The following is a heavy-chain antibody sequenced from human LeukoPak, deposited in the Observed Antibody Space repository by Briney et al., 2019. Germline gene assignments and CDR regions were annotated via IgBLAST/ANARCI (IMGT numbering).Heavy chain of an antibody. Sequence: GGPLSLPCEASGFPFSDYDMNGAPQATGKVLEWDSAIGTAGDTYYTGSVKGRFTISRENAKNSLYLQMNSLRAGDTAVYYCARVAKERVGGVYYFDYWGQGTLVTVSS. D-gene: IGHD1-1*01. CDR3: ARVAKERVGGVYYFDY. CDR2: IGTAGDT. J-gene: IGHJ4*02. CDR1: GFPFSDYD. V-gene: IGHV3-13*01.